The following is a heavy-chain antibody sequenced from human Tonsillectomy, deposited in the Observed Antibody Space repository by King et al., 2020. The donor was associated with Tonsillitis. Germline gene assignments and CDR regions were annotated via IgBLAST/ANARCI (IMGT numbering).Heavy chain of an antibody. CDR3: ARDFRGYQDY. CDR1: GFTFSNAW. D-gene: IGHD6-13*01. Sequence: VQLVESGGGLVKPGGSLRLSCAASGFTFSNAWMSWVRQAPGKGLEWMIFISYDGSNKKYADSVKGRFTISRDNSKNTLYLQMNSLRVEDTAIYYCARDFRGYQDYWGQGALVAVSS. J-gene: IGHJ4*02. V-gene: IGHV3-30*03. CDR2: ISYDGSNK.